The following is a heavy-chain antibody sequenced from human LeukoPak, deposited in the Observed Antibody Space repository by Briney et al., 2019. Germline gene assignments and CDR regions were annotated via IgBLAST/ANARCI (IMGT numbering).Heavy chain of an antibody. D-gene: IGHD4-17*01. CDR3: ARVLNGDYGSHAFDI. J-gene: IGHJ3*02. CDR2: IIPIFGTA. CDR1: GGTFSSYA. V-gene: IGHV1-69*13. Sequence: SVKVSCKASGGTFSSYAISWVRQAPGQGLEWMGGIIPIFGTANYAQKFQGRVTITADESTSTAYMEPSSLRSEDTAVYYCARVLNGDYGSHAFDIWGQGTMVTVSS.